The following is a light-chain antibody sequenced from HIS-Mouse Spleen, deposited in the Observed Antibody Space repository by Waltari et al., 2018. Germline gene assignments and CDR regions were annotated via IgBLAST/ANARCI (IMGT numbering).Light chain of an antibody. CDR2: GAS. J-gene: IGKJ1*01. Sequence: EIVMTQSPATLSVSPGERVTLSCRASQSVSSNLSWYQQKPGQAPMLLIYGASTRATGIPARFSGSGSGTEFTLTISSMQSEDFAVYYCQQYNNWPWTFGQGTKVEIK. CDR3: QQYNNWPWT. V-gene: IGKV3-15*01. CDR1: QSVSSN.